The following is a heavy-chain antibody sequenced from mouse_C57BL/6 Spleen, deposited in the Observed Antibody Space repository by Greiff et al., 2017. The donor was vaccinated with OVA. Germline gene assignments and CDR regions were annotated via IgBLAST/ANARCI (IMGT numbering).Heavy chain of an antibody. CDR3: ARAEDYDGYFDV. D-gene: IGHD2-4*01. Sequence: EVNVVESGGGLVKPGGSLKLSCAASGFTFSSYAMSWVRQTPEKRLEWVATISDGGSYTYYPDNVKGRFTISRDNAKNNLYLQMSHLKSEDTAMYYCARAEDYDGYFDVWGTGTTVTVSS. V-gene: IGHV5-4*03. CDR2: ISDGGSYT. J-gene: IGHJ1*03. CDR1: GFTFSSYA.